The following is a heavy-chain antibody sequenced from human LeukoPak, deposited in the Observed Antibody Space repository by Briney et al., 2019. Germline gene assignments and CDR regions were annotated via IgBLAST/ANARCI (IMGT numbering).Heavy chain of an antibody. D-gene: IGHD6-6*01. CDR2: ISGRDGST. Sequence: GGSLRLSCAASGLPFKNCAMSWVRQAPGKGLEWVSGISGRDGSTNYADSVKGRFTISRDNSKNTLYMQMNSLRAEDTAVYYCAKDGATRPLGNWGQGSLVTVSS. V-gene: IGHV3-23*01. CDR1: GLPFKNCA. J-gene: IGHJ4*02. CDR3: AKDGATRPLGN.